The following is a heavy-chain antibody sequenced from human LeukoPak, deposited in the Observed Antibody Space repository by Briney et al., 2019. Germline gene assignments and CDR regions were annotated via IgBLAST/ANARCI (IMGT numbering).Heavy chain of an antibody. Sequence: SETLSLTCTVSGGSISSSSYYWGWIRQPPGKGLEWIGSIYYSGSTYYNPSLKSRVTISVDTSKNQFSLKLSSVTAADTAVYYCARDRVVGATRAFDIWGQGTMVTVSS. CDR3: ARDRVVGATRAFDI. J-gene: IGHJ3*02. D-gene: IGHD1-26*01. CDR2: IYYSGST. V-gene: IGHV4-39*02. CDR1: GGSISSSSYY.